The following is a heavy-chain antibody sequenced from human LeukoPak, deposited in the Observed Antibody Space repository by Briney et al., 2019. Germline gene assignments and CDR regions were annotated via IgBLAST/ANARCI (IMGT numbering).Heavy chain of an antibody. J-gene: IGHJ4*02. CDR3: AKVFKGCSSTSCYFDY. Sequence: GGSLRLPCAASGFTFSSYAMSWVRQAPGKGLEWGSAISGSGGSTYYADSVKGRFTISRDNSKNTLYLQMNSLRAEDTAVYYCAKVFKGCSSTSCYFDYWGQGTLVTVSS. CDR2: ISGSGGST. D-gene: IGHD2-2*01. V-gene: IGHV3-23*01. CDR1: GFTFSSYA.